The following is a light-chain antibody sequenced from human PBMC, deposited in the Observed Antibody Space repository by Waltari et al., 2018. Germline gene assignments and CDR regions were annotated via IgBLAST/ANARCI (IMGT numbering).Light chain of an antibody. CDR2: QDS. J-gene: IGLJ2*01. V-gene: IGLV3-1*01. Sequence: YELTQPPSVSVSPGQTATLTCSRAYLEDKYVCWYQQKAGQSPVLVIHQDSRRPSGIPERFSGSSSGNTATLTISGTQAMDEADYYCQAWDSSTDVVFGGGTRLTVL. CDR1: YLEDKY. CDR3: QAWDSSTDVV.